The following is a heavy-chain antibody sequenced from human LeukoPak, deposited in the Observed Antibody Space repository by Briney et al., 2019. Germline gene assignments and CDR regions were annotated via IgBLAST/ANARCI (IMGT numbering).Heavy chain of an antibody. J-gene: IGHJ4*02. D-gene: IGHD6-13*01. CDR1: GGSISSYY. CDR2: IYSSGST. Sequence: PSETLSLTCTVSGGSISSYYWTWIRQPAGKGLEWIGRIYSSGSTNYNPSLKSRVIMSVDKSQNQFSLKLSSVTAADTAVYYCASGPYPAAGTDHQFDYWGQGTLVTVSS. V-gene: IGHV4-4*07. CDR3: ASGPYPAAGTDHQFDY.